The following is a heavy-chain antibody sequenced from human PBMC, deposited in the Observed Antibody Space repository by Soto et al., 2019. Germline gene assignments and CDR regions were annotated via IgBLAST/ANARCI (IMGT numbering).Heavy chain of an antibody. CDR2: INHSGRA. CDR1: GGTFHVYY. J-gene: IGHJ5*02. CDR3: AKGPQPGYYDSGTCYSSVP. V-gene: IGHV4-34*01. Sequence: SETLSLTCAAYGGTFHVYYWSLIRQPPGKGLEWIGEINHSGRASYNPTFKSRVSISVDTSKNQMSLQLTSASAADTAVYYCAKGPQPGYYDSGTCYSSVPWGQGTMGNVSS. D-gene: IGHD3-10*01.